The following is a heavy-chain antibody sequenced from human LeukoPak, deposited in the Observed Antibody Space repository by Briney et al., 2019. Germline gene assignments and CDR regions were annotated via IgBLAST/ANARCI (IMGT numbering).Heavy chain of an antibody. CDR1: GFTFSSYA. CDR2: ISGSGGST. J-gene: IGHJ4*02. Sequence: GGSLRLSCAASGFTFSSYAMSWVRQAPGKGLEWVSAISGSGGSTYYADSVKGRFTISRDNSKNTLYLQMNSLRTEDTAVYYCAKASAMIVVVSKHFDYWGQGTLVTVSS. V-gene: IGHV3-23*01. D-gene: IGHD3-22*01. CDR3: AKASAMIVVVSKHFDY.